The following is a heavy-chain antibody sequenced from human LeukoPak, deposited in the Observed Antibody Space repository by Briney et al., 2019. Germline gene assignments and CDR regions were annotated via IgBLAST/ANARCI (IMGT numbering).Heavy chain of an antibody. Sequence: GGYLRLSCAASGFTLSSHWMNWVRQAPGKGLEWVAHINQDGGEKFYVDSVKGRFTISRDNAKNSLYLQMNSLRAEDTATYYCARDSYRALEYWGQGTLVTVSS. J-gene: IGHJ4*02. CDR2: INQDGGEK. CDR3: ARDSYRALEY. V-gene: IGHV3-7*01. CDR1: GFTLSSHW. D-gene: IGHD1-14*01.